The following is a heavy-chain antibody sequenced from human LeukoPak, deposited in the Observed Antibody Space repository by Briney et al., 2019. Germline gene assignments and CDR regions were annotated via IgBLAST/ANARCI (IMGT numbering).Heavy chain of an antibody. CDR3: TKFFLGRRDYVWESYRYLAFDI. V-gene: IGHV3-15*01. CDR2: LKSKTDGGTT. CDR1: GFTLTDAW. J-gene: IGHJ3*02. Sequence: PGGSLRLSCAASGFTLTDAWVSWVRQPPGKGLEWVGHLKSKTDGGTTDYAAPVKGRFTISRDGSKNTLYLQMNSLKTEDTAVYYCTKFFLGRRDYVWESYRYLAFDIWGHGTVVTVSS. D-gene: IGHD3-16*02.